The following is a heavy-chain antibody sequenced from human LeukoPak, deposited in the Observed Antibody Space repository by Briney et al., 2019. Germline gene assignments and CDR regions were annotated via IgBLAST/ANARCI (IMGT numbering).Heavy chain of an antibody. CDR3: ATSITTPGAFDI. CDR1: GFTFNKAW. V-gene: IGHV3-15*07. J-gene: IGHJ4*02. CDR2: IKSKIDGGTT. D-gene: IGHD1-1*01. Sequence: GGSLRLSCAASGFTFNKAWMNWVRQAPGKGLEWVGRIKSKIDGGTTDYAAPVKGRFIISRDDSKSTLFLQMSSLKIEDTAVYYCATSITTPGAFDIWGQGVLVTVSS.